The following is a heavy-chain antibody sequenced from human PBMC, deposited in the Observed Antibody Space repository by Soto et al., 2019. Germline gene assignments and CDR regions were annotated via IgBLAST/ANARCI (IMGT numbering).Heavy chain of an antibody. D-gene: IGHD1-26*01. J-gene: IGHJ4*02. CDR3: ARSDSGSYHAFDY. V-gene: IGHV1-2*04. Sequence: GASVKVSCKASGYTFTGYYMHWVRQAPGQGLEWMGWINPNSGGTNYAQKFQGWVTMTRDTSISTAYMELSRLRSDDTAVYYCARSDSGSYHAFDYWGQGTLVTVSS. CDR2: INPNSGGT. CDR1: GYTFTGYY.